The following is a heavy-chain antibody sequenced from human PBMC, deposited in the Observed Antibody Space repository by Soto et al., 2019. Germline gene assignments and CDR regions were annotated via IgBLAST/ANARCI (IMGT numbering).Heavy chain of an antibody. D-gene: IGHD6-19*01. CDR3: ASDPGGGSGWPDNYYFDY. CDR1: GDSVSSNSAA. Sequence: SQTLSLTCAISGDSVSSNSAAWNWIRQSPSRGLEWLGRTYYRSKWYNDYAVSVKSRITINPDTTKKQCSLQLDSVTPEDTAVYYCASDPGGGSGWPDNYYFDYWGQGTLVTVSS. V-gene: IGHV6-1*01. CDR2: TYYRSKWYN. J-gene: IGHJ4*02.